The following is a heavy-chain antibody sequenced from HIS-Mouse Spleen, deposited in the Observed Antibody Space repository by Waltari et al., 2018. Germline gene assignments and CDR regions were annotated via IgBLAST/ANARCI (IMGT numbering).Heavy chain of an antibody. CDR3: ARDLGNWFDP. CDR2: ISSSSSTI. J-gene: IGHJ5*02. Sequence: EVQLVESGGGLVQPGGSLRLSGAASGFTFGSYSMNWVRQAPGKGLEWVSYISSSSSTIYYADSVKGRFTISRDNAKNSLYLQMNSLRAEDTAVYYCARDLGNWFDPWGQGTLVTVSS. V-gene: IGHV3-48*01. CDR1: GFTFGSYS.